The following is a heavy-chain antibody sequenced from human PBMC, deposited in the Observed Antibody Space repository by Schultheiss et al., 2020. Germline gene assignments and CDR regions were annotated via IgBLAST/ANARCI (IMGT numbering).Heavy chain of an antibody. CDR3: TREAYDFWSGYSPTYYYYGMDV. Sequence: SATLSLTCTVSGGSISSGSYYWSWIRQPAGKGLEWIGRIYTSGSTNYNPSLKSRVTISVDTSKNQFSLKLSSVTAADTAVYYCTREAYDFWSGYSPTYYYYGMDVWGQGTTVTVSS. CDR1: GGSISSGSYY. J-gene: IGHJ6*02. CDR2: IYTSGST. V-gene: IGHV4-61*02. D-gene: IGHD3-3*01.